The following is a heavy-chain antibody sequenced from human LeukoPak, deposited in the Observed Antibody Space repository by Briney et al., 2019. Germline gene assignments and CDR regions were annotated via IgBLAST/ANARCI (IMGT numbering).Heavy chain of an antibody. CDR1: GFTFSSYW. J-gene: IGHJ4*02. Sequence: GGSLRLSCAASGFTFSSYWMSWVRQAPGKGLEWVANIKQDGSEKYYVDSVKGRFTISRDNAKNSLYLQMNSLRAEDTAVYYCARAEKHSSGYLFDYWGQGTLVTVSS. CDR2: IKQDGSEK. D-gene: IGHD3-22*01. CDR3: ARAEKHSSGYLFDY. V-gene: IGHV3-7*01.